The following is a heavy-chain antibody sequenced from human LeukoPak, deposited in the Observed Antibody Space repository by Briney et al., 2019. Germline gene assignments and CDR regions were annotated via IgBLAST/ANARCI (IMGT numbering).Heavy chain of an antibody. CDR3: ARRFTMIVVIPEDYFDY. D-gene: IGHD3-22*01. V-gene: IGHV4-39*01. CDR1: GGSISSSSYY. Sequence: KPSGTLSLTCTVSGGSISSSSYYWGWIRQPPGKGLEWIGSIYYSGSTYYNPSLKSRVTISVDTSKNQFSLKLSSVTAADTAVYYCARRFTMIVVIPEDYFDYWGQGTLVTVSS. J-gene: IGHJ4*02. CDR2: IYYSGST.